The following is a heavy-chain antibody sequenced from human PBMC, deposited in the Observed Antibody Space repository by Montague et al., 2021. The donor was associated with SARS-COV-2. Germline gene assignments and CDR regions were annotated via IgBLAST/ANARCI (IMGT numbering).Heavy chain of an antibody. D-gene: IGHD2-2*01. CDR3: ARDEDQVDSNYYFDY. CDR2: ISYDGTNK. CDR1: GFTFSSYA. Sequence: SLRLSCAASGFTFSSYAMHWVRQAPGKGLEWVAVISYDGTNKYYADSVKGRFTISRDNSKNTLYLQMNSLRAEDTAVYYCARDEDQVDSNYYFDYWGQGTPVTVSS. J-gene: IGHJ4*02. V-gene: IGHV3-30*04.